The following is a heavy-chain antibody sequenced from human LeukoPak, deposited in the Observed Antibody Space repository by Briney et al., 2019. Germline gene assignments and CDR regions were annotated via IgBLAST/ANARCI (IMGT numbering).Heavy chain of an antibody. V-gene: IGHV4-59*01. Sequence: SSETLSLTCTVSGGSISSYYWSWIRQPPRKGLEWIGDIYYSGSTNYNPSLKSRVTISVDTSKNQFSLKLSSVTAADTAVYYCARGSGLLWFGEPHNWFDPWGQGTLVTVSS. D-gene: IGHD3-10*01. CDR2: IYYSGST. CDR3: ARGSGLLWFGEPHNWFDP. CDR1: GGSISSYY. J-gene: IGHJ5*02.